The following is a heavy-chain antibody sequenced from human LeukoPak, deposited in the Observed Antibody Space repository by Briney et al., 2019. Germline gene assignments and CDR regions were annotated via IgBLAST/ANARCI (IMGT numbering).Heavy chain of an antibody. CDR1: GFTFSRCT. D-gene: IGHD5-12*01. CDR2: ITNSGTYI. J-gene: IGHJ4*02. V-gene: IGHV3-21*01. Sequence: PGGSLRLSCAASGFTFSRCTMNWVRQAPGKGLEWVSSITNSGTYIYYADSVKGRFTISRDNAKNSLYLQMYSLRAEDTAVYYCASVDLHATGAWVDYWGQGTLVTVSS. CDR3: ASVDLHATGAWVDY.